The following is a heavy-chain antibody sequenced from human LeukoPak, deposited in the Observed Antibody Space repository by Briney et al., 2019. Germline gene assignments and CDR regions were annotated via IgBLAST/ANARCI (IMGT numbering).Heavy chain of an antibody. Sequence: SETLSLTCTVSGGSISSGSYYWSWIRQPAGKGLEWIGRIYTSGSTNYNPSLKSRVTISVDTSKNQFSLKLSSVTAADTAVYYCARSRYSSGTYYFDYWGQGTLVTVSS. V-gene: IGHV4-61*02. CDR1: GGSISSGSYY. D-gene: IGHD3-10*01. J-gene: IGHJ4*02. CDR2: IYTSGST. CDR3: ARSRYSSGTYYFDY.